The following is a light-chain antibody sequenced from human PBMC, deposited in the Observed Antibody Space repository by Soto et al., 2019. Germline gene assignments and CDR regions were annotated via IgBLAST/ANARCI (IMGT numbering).Light chain of an antibody. CDR2: DAS. V-gene: IGKV3-11*01. CDR1: QSVSSY. J-gene: IGKJ2*01. CDR3: QQRSNWPPVYT. Sequence: EIVLTQSPATLSLSPGERATLSCRASQSVSSYLAWYQQKPGQAPRLLIYDASNRATAIPARFSGSGSGTDFTLTISSRDHEAFEVYYCQQRSNWPPVYTFGQGTKLEIK.